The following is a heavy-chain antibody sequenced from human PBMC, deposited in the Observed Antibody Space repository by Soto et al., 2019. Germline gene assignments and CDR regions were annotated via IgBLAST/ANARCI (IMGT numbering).Heavy chain of an antibody. CDR3: VRYVGETYFDY. V-gene: IGHV3-73*01. CDR1: GFTFSDSA. J-gene: IGHJ4*02. CDR2: IRSKVNDYAT. Sequence: EVQLVESGGGLVQPGGSLKLSCAASGFTFSDSAIQWVRQASGKGLEWVGRIRSKVNDYATAFAASVKGRFTISRDDSKNTAYLQMNSLKTEDTAVYYCVRYVGETYFDYWGQGTLVTVSS. D-gene: IGHD2-21*01.